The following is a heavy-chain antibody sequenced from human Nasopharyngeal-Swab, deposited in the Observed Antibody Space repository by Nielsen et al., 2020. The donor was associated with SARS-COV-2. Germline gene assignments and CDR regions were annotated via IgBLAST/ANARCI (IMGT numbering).Heavy chain of an antibody. J-gene: IGHJ4*02. CDR3: ARDRGGPIVGATLGCLDY. CDR1: GFTFSSYA. Sequence: GESLKISCAASGFTFSSYAMHWVRQAPGKGLEWVAVISYDGSNKYYADSVKGRFTISRDNSKNTLYLQMNSLRAEDTAVYYCARDRGGPIVGATLGCLDYWGQGTLVTVSS. D-gene: IGHD1-26*01. V-gene: IGHV3-30-3*01. CDR2: ISYDGSNK.